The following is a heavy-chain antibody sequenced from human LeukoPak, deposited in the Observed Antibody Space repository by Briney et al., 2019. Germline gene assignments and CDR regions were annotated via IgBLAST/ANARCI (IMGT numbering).Heavy chain of an antibody. CDR1: GYTFSSYL. CDR2: IHPGDSDT. CDR3: SRRGVGSDYY. J-gene: IGHJ4*02. V-gene: IGHV5-51*01. Sequence: GESLKISCKSSGYTFSSYLIGWVRQMPGKGLEWMGIIHPGDSDTRYSPSFQGQVTISADKSTSTVYLQWSSLKASDSAMYYCSRRGVGSDYYWGQGTLLIVSS. D-gene: IGHD3-10*01.